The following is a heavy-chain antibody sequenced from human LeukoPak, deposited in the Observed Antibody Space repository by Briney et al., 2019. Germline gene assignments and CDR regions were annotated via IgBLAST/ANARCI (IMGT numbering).Heavy chain of an antibody. D-gene: IGHD1-14*01. V-gene: IGHV3-53*01. CDR2: LYSDGNT. Sequence: PGGSLRLSCAASAFTFNIYWMSWVRQAPGKGLEWVSVLYSDGNTKYADPVQGRFTISRDNSKNTLYLEMNSLSPDDTAVYYCARGVEPLAANTLAYWGQGTLVTVSS. CDR3: ARGVEPLAANTLAY. J-gene: IGHJ4*02. CDR1: AFTFNIYW.